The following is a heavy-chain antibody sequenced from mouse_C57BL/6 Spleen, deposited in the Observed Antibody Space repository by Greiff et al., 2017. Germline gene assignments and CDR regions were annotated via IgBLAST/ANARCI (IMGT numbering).Heavy chain of an antibody. CDR1: GFTFSSYA. D-gene: IGHD2-5*01. V-gene: IGHV5-4*01. Sequence: EVQLVESGGGLVKPGGSLKLSCAASGFTFSSYAMSWVRQTPEKRLEWVATISDGGSYTYYPDNVKGRFTISRDNAKNNLYLQMSHLKSEDTAMYYCARDTVTTLDYWGQGTTLTVSS. CDR2: ISDGGSYT. CDR3: ARDTVTTLDY. J-gene: IGHJ2*01.